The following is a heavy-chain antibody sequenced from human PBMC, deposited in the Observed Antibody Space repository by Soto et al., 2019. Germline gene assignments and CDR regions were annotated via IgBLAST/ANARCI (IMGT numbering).Heavy chain of an antibody. J-gene: IGHJ4*02. CDR1: GVSSSSGNW. D-gene: IGHD3-22*01. Sequence: QVQLQESGPGLVKPSGTVSLTCDVSGVSSSSGNWWSWVRQPPGKGLEWIGEIFRDGMTTYNPSLRGRANISVDTSKNRFSLRVTSANAADTAIYYCVRLVYDRRLNYLYFDYWGRGALVTVSS. V-gene: IGHV4-4*02. CDR3: VRLVYDRRLNYLYFDY. CDR2: IFRDGMT.